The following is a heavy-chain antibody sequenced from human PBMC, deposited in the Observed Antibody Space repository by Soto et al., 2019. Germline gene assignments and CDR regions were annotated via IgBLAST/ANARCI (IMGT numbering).Heavy chain of an antibody. J-gene: IGHJ2*01. Sequence: QVQLVESGGGVVQPGRSLRLSCAASGFTFSSYAMHWVRQAPGKGLEWVAVISYDGSNKYYADSVKGRFTISRDNSKNTLYLQMNSLRAEDTAVYYCARDRTMPVDYDILTGSRQLGWYFDLWGRGTLVTVSS. D-gene: IGHD3-9*01. CDR2: ISYDGSNK. V-gene: IGHV3-30-3*01. CDR3: ARDRTMPVDYDILTGSRQLGWYFDL. CDR1: GFTFSSYA.